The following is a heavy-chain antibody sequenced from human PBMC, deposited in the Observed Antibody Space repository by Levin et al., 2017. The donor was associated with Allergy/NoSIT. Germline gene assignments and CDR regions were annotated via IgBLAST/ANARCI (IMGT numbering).Heavy chain of an antibody. Sequence: SCAASGFTFSSYAMSWVRQAPGKGLQWVSAISGSGGSTYYADSVKGRFTISRDNSKNTLYLQMNSLRAEDTAVYYCAKDWWQKLPIGYFDPWGRGTLVTGSS. CDR3: AKDWWQKLPIGYFDP. D-gene: IGHD6-13*01. CDR1: GFTFSSYA. J-gene: IGHJ2*01. CDR2: ISGSGGST. V-gene: IGHV3-23*01.